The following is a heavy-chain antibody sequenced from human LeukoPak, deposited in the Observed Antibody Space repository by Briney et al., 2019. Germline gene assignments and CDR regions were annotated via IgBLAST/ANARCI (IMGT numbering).Heavy chain of an antibody. CDR3: ARVLGYCSSTSCYDRWFDP. D-gene: IGHD2-2*01. J-gene: IGHJ5*02. V-gene: IGHV4-59*01. Sequence: SETLSLTCTVSGGSISSYYWSWIRQPPGKGLEWIGYIYYSGSTNYNPPLKSRVTISVDTSKNQFSLKLSSVTAADTAVYYCARVLGYCSSTSCYDRWFDPWGRGTLVTVSS. CDR1: GGSISSYY. CDR2: IYYSGST.